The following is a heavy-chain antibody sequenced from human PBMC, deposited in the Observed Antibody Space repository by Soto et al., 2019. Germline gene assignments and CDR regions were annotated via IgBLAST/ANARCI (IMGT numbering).Heavy chain of an antibody. CDR2: MSHSGGT. Sequence: QVQLQQWGAGLLKPSETLSLTCAVFGGSVNSGNYYWSWIRQPPGKGLEWIGEMSHSGGTHFNPSLKSRVTISVDTSKNQFSLKMSSVTAADTAQYYCARVERGTATTVVDAFDIWGPGTMVTVSS. CDR1: GGSVNSGNYY. D-gene: IGHD1-1*01. J-gene: IGHJ3*02. V-gene: IGHV4-34*01. CDR3: ARVERGTATTVVDAFDI.